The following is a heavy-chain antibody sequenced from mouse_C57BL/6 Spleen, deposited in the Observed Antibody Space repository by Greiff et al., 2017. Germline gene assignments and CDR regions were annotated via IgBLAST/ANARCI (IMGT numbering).Heavy chain of an antibody. D-gene: IGHD1-1*01. Sequence: QVQLQQSGPELVKPGASVKISCKASGYTFTSYSIHWVKQRPGQGLEWIGWIYPGSGNTKYNEKFKGKATMTADTSSSTAYMQLSSLTSEDSAVYYCASPLITSLLDYWGQGTTLTVSS. CDR1: GYTFTSYS. CDR3: ASPLITSLLDY. V-gene: IGHV1-66*01. CDR2: IYPGSGNT. J-gene: IGHJ2*01.